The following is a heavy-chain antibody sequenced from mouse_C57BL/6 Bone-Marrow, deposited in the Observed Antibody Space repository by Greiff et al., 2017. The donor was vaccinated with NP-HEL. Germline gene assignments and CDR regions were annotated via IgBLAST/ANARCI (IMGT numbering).Heavy chain of an antibody. J-gene: IGHJ3*01. Sequence: DVMLVESGGGLVKPGGSLKLSCAASGFTFSDYGMHWVRQAPEKGLEWVAYISSGSSTIYYADTVKGRFTISRDNAKNTLFLQMTSLRSEDTAMYYCASPHNYYYGTPFAYWGQGTLVTVSA. CDR1: GFTFSDYG. CDR3: ASPHNYYYGTPFAY. CDR2: ISSGSSTI. D-gene: IGHD1-1*01. V-gene: IGHV5-17*01.